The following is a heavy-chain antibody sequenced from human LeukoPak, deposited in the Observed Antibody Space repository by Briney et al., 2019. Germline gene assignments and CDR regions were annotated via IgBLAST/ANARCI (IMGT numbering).Heavy chain of an antibody. V-gene: IGHV4-38-2*02. J-gene: IGHJ4*02. CDR2: IKHRGRS. CDR3: ARVVGATSIDY. Sequence: SETLSLTCSVSGSSISSDYYWGWVRQPPGKGLEWIGSIKHRGRSYYNPSLKSRVTISVDTSKNQFSLQLSSVTTADTAVYYCARVVGATSIDYWGQGILVTVSS. D-gene: IGHD2-15*01. CDR1: GSSISSDYY.